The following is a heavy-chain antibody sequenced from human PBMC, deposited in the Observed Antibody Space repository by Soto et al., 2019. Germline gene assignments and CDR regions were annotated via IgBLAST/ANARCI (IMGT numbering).Heavy chain of an antibody. Sequence: ASVKVSCKASGYTFTSYGISWVRQAPGQGLEWMGWISAYNGNTNYAQKLQGRVTMTTDTSTSTAYMELRSLRSDDTAVYYCARVTMIVVAKLGDYYYGMDVWGQGTTVTSP. CDR1: GYTFTSYG. V-gene: IGHV1-18*01. CDR2: ISAYNGNT. CDR3: ARVTMIVVAKLGDYYYGMDV. D-gene: IGHD3-22*01. J-gene: IGHJ6*02.